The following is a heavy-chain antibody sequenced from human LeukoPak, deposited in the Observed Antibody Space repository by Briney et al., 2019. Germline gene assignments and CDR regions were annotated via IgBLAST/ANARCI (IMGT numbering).Heavy chain of an antibody. CDR1: GFTFSSYG. V-gene: IGHV3-30*18. Sequence: GGSLRLSCAASGFTFSSYGMHWVRQAPGKGLEWVAVISCDGSNKYYADSVKGRFTISRDNSKNTLYLQMNSLRAEDTAVYYCAKDLEGGTGVDYWGQGTLVTVSS. CDR2: ISCDGSNK. D-gene: IGHD1-14*01. CDR3: AKDLEGGTGVDY. J-gene: IGHJ4*02.